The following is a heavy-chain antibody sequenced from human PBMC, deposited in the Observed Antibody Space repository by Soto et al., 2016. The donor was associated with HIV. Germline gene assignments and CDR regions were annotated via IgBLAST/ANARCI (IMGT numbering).Heavy chain of an antibody. CDR3: ARGDGGVSFDY. V-gene: IGHV3-11*04. CDR1: GFTFSDHF. CDR2: ISISGGSI. D-gene: IGHD2-15*01. Sequence: QVQLVESGGGLGQAWRVPSRLSCAASGFTFSDHFMSWIRQAPGKGLEWVSYISISGGSIYYADSVKGRFTISRDNAKNSLYLQMNSLRGEDTAVYYCARGDGGVSFDYWGPGNPGHRLL. J-gene: IGHJ4*02.